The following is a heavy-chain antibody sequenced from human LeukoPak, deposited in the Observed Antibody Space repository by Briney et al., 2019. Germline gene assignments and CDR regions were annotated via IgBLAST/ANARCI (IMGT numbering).Heavy chain of an antibody. CDR1: GFTFSSYA. V-gene: IGHV3-23*01. CDR2: ISGSGGST. Sequence: PGGSLRLSCAASGFTFSSYAMSWVRQAPGKGLEWVSAISGSGGSTYCADSVKGRFTISRDNSKNTLYLQMNSLRAEDTAVYYCAKTGYGDYNYYFDYWGQGTLVTVSS. D-gene: IGHD4-17*01. J-gene: IGHJ4*02. CDR3: AKTGYGDYNYYFDY.